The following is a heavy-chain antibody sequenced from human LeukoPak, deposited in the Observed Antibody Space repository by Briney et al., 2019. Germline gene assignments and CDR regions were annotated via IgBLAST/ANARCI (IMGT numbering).Heavy chain of an antibody. CDR2: INHSGST. V-gene: IGHV4-34*01. CDR3: ATGRLKQWLVRYADYYYGMDV. CDR1: GGSFSGYY. Sequence: KPSETLSLTCAVYGGSFSGYYWSWIRQPPGKGLEWIGEINHSGSTNYNPSLKSRVTISVDTSKNQFSLKLSSVTAADTAVYYCATGRLKQWLVRYADYYYGMDVWGQGTTVTVSS. D-gene: IGHD6-19*01. J-gene: IGHJ6*02.